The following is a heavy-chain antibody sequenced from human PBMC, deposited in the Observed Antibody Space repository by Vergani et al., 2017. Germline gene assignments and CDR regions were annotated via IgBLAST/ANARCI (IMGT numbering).Heavy chain of an antibody. V-gene: IGHV3-30*18. Sequence: QVQLVESGGGVVQPGRSLRLSCAASGFTFSSYGMHWVRQAPGKGLEWVAVISYDGSNKYYADSVKGRFTIPRDNSKTTLYLQMNSLRAEDTAVYYCAKTLVDTAPDYYYYYMDVWGKGTTVTVSS. CDR1: GFTFSSYG. CDR3: AKTLVDTAPDYYYYYMDV. D-gene: IGHD5-18*01. CDR2: ISYDGSNK. J-gene: IGHJ6*03.